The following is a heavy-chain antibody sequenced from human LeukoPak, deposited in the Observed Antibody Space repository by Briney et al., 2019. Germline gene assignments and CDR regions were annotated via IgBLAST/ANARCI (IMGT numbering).Heavy chain of an antibody. CDR2: INPSGGNT. CDR1: GYIFTSYY. V-gene: IGHV1-46*01. CDR3: ARDLFYSVSGTYYNVGRVFNY. J-gene: IGHJ4*02. Sequence: GASVKVSCKASGYIFTSYYIHWVRQAPGQGLEWMGIINPSGGNTNYAQKFQGRVTMTRDTSITTAYMELTSLRSDDTAVYYCARDLFYSVSGTYYNVGRVFNYWGQGTLVTVSS. D-gene: IGHD3-10*01.